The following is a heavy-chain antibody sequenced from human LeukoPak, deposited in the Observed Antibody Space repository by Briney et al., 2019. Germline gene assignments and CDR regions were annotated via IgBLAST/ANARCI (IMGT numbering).Heavy chain of an antibody. D-gene: IGHD4-17*01. J-gene: IGHJ4*02. Sequence: GGSLRLSCAASGFTFSSYWMHWVRQAPGKGLVWVSRINSDGSSTSYADSVKGRFTISRDNAKNTLYLQMNSLRAEDTAVYSCAREHYGDLYFDYWGQGTLVTVSS. CDR3: AREHYGDLYFDY. V-gene: IGHV3-74*01. CDR2: INSDGSST. CDR1: GFTFSSYW.